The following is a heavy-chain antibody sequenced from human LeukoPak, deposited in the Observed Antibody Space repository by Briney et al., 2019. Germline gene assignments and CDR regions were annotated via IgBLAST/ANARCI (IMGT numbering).Heavy chain of an antibody. J-gene: IGHJ4*02. Sequence: SVTVSCTASGGAFSNYALSWVRQAPGQGLEWMGGIIPNSGTPNYAQKFQGRVTITADESTRTAYMDLSSLRSDDTAMYYCARSWGYGSGSYYNYWGQGTLVTVSS. CDR3: ARSWGYGSGSYYNY. CDR2: IIPNSGTP. V-gene: IGHV1-69*13. CDR1: GGAFSNYA. D-gene: IGHD1-26*01.